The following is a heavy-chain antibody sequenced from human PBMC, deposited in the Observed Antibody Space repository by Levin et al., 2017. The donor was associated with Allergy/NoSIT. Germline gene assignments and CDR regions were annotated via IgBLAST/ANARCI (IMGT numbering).Heavy chain of an antibody. J-gene: IGHJ5*02. CDR3: ARDQGLA. CDR1: GFSLSGYS. Sequence: GGSLRLSCVASGFSLSGYSMNWVRQAPGKGLEWVSTISGSGTYINYVDSVKGRFAISRDDGKNSVYLQMNSLRDEDTAVYYCARDQGLAWGQGVWVTVSS. V-gene: IGHV3-21*04. CDR2: ISGSGTYI.